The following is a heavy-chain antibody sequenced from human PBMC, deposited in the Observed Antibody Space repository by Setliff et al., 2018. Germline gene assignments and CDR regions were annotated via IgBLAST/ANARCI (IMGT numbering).Heavy chain of an antibody. J-gene: IGHJ6*02. V-gene: IGHV4-59*01. Sequence: SETLSLTCTVSGGSISPYFWSWIRQPPGKGLEWIGYIYHNGNTNFNPSLKTRVTMSVDTSKNQFALNLRSVTAADTAVYYCVRARTAYSYGLDVWGQGTTVTVSS. CDR2: IYHNGNT. CDR3: VRARTAYSYGLDV. D-gene: IGHD2-15*01. CDR1: GGSISPYF.